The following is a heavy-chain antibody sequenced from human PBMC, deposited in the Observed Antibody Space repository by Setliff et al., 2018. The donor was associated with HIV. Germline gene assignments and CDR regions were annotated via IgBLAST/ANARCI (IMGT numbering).Heavy chain of an antibody. J-gene: IGHJ6*02. D-gene: IGHD3-22*01. CDR1: GGSISSGNW. Sequence: SETLSLTCAVSGGSISSGNWLNWVRQPPGKGLEWIGEIYHSGSTNYNPSLKSRVTISVDASKNHFSLKVSSVTAADTAVYYCARGPRITLIEVVTSDYYYGMDVWGQGTTVTVSS. V-gene: IGHV4-4*02. CDR3: ARGPRITLIEVVTSDYYYGMDV. CDR2: IYHSGST.